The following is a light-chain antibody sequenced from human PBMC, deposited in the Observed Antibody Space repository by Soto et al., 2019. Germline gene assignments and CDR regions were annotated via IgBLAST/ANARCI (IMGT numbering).Light chain of an antibody. V-gene: IGKV2-30*01. Sequence: EVVMTQSPRALSVTLGQPASISFRSSEMLEYSDGSNYLNWFHQRPGQSPRRLINKASNRDSGVPDRFSGSGSGTDFTLRISRVEAEDVGIYYCMQGTHWPPITFGQGTRLEIK. CDR1: EMLEYSDGSNY. CDR2: KAS. J-gene: IGKJ5*01. CDR3: MQGTHWPPIT.